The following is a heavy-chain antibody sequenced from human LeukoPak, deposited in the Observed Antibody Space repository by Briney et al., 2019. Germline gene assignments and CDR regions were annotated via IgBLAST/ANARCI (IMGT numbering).Heavy chain of an antibody. CDR2: ISYDGSNK. D-gene: IGHD5-24*01. J-gene: IGHJ4*02. V-gene: IGHV3-30-3*01. CDR3: AKGTFSLGYTDPCDY. Sequence: PGRSLRLSCAASGFTFSSYAMHWVRQAPGKGLEWVAVISYDGSNKYYADSVKGRFTISRDNSKNTPYLQMNSLRAEDTAVYYCAKGTFSLGYTDPCDYWGQGTLVTVSS. CDR1: GFTFSSYA.